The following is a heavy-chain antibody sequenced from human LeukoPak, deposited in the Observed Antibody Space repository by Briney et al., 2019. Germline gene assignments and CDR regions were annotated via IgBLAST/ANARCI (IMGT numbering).Heavy chain of an antibody. CDR2: VYYSGRT. Sequence: GSLRLSCAASGFTFSNYAMSWIRQPPGKGLEWIGYVYYSGRTNYNPSLESRVTISVDTSKNQFSLKLTSVTAADTAMYYCARRGGNPLGAFDIWGQGTMVTVSS. CDR3: ARRGGNPLGAFDI. J-gene: IGHJ3*02. V-gene: IGHV4-59*01. D-gene: IGHD4-23*01. CDR1: GFTFSNYA.